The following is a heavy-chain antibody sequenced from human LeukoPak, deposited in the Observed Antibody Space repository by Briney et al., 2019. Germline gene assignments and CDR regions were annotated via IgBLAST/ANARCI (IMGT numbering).Heavy chain of an antibody. CDR3: AKDRADSGSFGY. CDR1: RFTFSSYG. J-gene: IGHJ4*02. Sequence: GGSLTLSCAASRFTFSSYGMHWVRQAPGKGLEWVAFIRYDGSNKYYADSVKGRFTISRDDSKNTLYLQMNSLRAEDTAVYYCAKDRADSGSFGYWGQGTLVTVSS. D-gene: IGHD1-26*01. CDR2: IRYDGSNK. V-gene: IGHV3-30*02.